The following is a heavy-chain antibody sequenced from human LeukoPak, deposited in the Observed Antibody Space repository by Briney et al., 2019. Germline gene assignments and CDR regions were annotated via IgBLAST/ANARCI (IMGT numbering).Heavy chain of an antibody. Sequence: EASVKVSCKASGYTFTGYYMHWVRQAPGQGLEWMGWINPNSGGTNYAQKFQGRVTMTRDTSISTAYMELSRLRSDDTAVYYCARGEVITIFGVVIKGAFDIWGQGTMVTVSS. V-gene: IGHV1-2*02. CDR2: INPNSGGT. CDR3: ARGEVITIFGVVIKGAFDI. D-gene: IGHD3-3*01. CDR1: GYTFTGYY. J-gene: IGHJ3*02.